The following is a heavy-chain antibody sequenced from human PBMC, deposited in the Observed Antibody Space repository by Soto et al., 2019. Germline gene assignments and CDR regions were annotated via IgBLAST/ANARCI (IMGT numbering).Heavy chain of an antibody. CDR2: ISSSSSYI. CDR3: ASTVTPDFWSSYYSSETPVY. Sequence: GGSLRLSCAASGFTFSSYSMNWVRQAPGKGLEWVSSISSSSSYIYYADSVKGRFTISRDNAKNSLYLQMNSLRAEDTAVYYCASTVTPDFWSSYYSSETPVYWGQGTLVTVPQ. CDR1: GFTFSSYS. V-gene: IGHV3-21*01. D-gene: IGHD3-3*01. J-gene: IGHJ4*02.